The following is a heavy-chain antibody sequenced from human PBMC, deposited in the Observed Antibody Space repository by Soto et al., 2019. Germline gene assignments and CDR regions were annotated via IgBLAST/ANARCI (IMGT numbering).Heavy chain of an antibody. CDR3: ARAPPPYYDSSGYYAYYYYGMDV. CDR2: IIPIFGTA. D-gene: IGHD3-22*01. V-gene: IGHV1-69*13. CDR1: GGTFSSYA. J-gene: IGHJ6*02. Sequence: SVKVSCKASGGTFSSYAISWVRQAPGQGLEWMGGIIPIFGTANYAQKFQGRVTITADESTSTAYMELSSLRSEDTAVYYCARAPPPYYDSSGYYAYYYYGMDVWGQGTTVTVSS.